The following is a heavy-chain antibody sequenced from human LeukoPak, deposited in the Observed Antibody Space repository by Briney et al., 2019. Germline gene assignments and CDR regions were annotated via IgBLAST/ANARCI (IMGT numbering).Heavy chain of an antibody. J-gene: IGHJ6*03. CDR3: ARSHHYYDSSGWVYYYYMDV. CDR2: ISAYNGNT. D-gene: IGHD3-22*01. CDR1: GYTFTRYG. Sequence: ASVKVSCTAFGYTFTRYGVSWVRQAPGQGLEWMGWISAYNGNTNYAQKLQGRVTMTTDTSTSTAYMELRSLRSDDTAVYYCARSHHYYDSSGWVYYYYMDVWGKGTTVTISS. V-gene: IGHV1-18*01.